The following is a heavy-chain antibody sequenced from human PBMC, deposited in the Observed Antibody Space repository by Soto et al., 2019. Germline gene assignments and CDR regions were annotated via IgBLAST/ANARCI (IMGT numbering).Heavy chain of an antibody. CDR1: GFTFSSYA. Sequence: GGSLRLSCAASGFTFSSYAMHWVRQAPGKGLEWVAVISYDGSNKYYADSVKGRFTISRDNSKNTLYLQMNSLRAEDTAVYYCAREEYCSGGSCYVYYYYGMDVWGQGTTVTVSS. CDR2: ISYDGSNK. CDR3: AREEYCSGGSCYVYYYYGMDV. D-gene: IGHD2-15*01. J-gene: IGHJ6*02. V-gene: IGHV3-30-3*01.